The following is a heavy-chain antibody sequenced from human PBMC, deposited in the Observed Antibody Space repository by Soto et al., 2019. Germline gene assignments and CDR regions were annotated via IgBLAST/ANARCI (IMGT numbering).Heavy chain of an antibody. CDR2: ISTYTGNT. V-gene: IGHV1-18*01. Sequence: QVHLVQSGAEVKKPGASVKVSCKASGYTFTNYDINWVRQAPGQGLEWMGWISTYTGNTNYAQKLQGRVTMTTDTXTXTGXMERRSLRSDDTAVYYCARGYYYGSGRPTPGGMDVWGQGTTVTVSS. J-gene: IGHJ6*02. D-gene: IGHD3-10*01. CDR1: GYTFTNYD. CDR3: ARGYYYGSGRPTPGGMDV.